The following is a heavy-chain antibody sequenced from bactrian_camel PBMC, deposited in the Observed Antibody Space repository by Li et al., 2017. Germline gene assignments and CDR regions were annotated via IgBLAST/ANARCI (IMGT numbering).Heavy chain of an antibody. Sequence: HVQLVESGGGSVQAGGSLRLSCTASANIYNNVCMGWFRQAPGKEREGVAAIASVGVPDYADSVKGRFTISQDNAKNTLYLRMNSLKPEDTDMYYCAADGDRYQCYWQSVTKYKILAQGTQVTVS. CDR2: IASVGVP. J-gene: IGHJ4*01. V-gene: IGHV3S53*01. D-gene: IGHD1*01. CDR1: ANIYNNVC.